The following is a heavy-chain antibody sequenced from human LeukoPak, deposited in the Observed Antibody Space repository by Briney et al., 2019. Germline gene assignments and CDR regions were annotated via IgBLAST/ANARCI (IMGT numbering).Heavy chain of an antibody. CDR3: VRGGGDFIVVVPAAQGEVWFDP. Sequence: GASVKVSCKASGGTFSSYTISWVRQAPGQGLEWMGRIIPILGIANYAQKFQGRVTITADKSTSTAYMELSSLRSEDTAVYYCVRGGGDFIVVVPAAQGEVWFDPWGQGTLVTVSS. J-gene: IGHJ5*02. CDR1: GGTFSSYT. D-gene: IGHD2-2*01. CDR2: IIPILGIA. V-gene: IGHV1-69*02.